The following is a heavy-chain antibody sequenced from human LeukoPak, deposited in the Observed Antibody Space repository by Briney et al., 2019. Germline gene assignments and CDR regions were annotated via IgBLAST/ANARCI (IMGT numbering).Heavy chain of an antibody. CDR2: ISSSGSTI. V-gene: IGHV3-48*03. CDR3: ARDSLEYYYDSSGPGFYYYYYYGMDV. D-gene: IGHD3-22*01. Sequence: GGSLRLSCAASGFTFSSYEMNWVRQAPGKGLEGVSYISSSGSTIYYADSVKGRFTISRDNAKNSLYLQMNSLRAEDTAVYYCARDSLEYYYDSSGPGFYYYYYYGMDVWGQGTTVTVSS. CDR1: GFTFSSYE. J-gene: IGHJ6*02.